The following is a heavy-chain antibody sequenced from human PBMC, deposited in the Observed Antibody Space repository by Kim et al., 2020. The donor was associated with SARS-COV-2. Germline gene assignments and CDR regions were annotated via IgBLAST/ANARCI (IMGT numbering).Heavy chain of an antibody. CDR3: ARDMATITGGAFDI. Sequence: AQKFQGRVTMTRDTSTSTVYMELSSLRSEDTAVYYCARDMATITGGAFDIWGQGTMVTVSS. V-gene: IGHV1-46*01. J-gene: IGHJ3*02. D-gene: IGHD5-12*01.